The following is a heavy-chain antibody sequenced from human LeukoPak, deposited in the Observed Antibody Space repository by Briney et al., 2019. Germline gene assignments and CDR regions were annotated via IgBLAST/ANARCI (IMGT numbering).Heavy chain of an antibody. V-gene: IGHV3-53*05. J-gene: IGHJ4*02. Sequence: GESLRLSCAASGVTSNYFTWVRQAPGKGLEWVSVIYNGGTTYYADSVKGRFTISRDNSKSTLFVYLQMNSLRTDDTAVYYCARGGYDSSGYYLDYWGQGTLVTVSS. CDR3: ARGGYDSSGYYLDY. CDR2: IYNGGTT. D-gene: IGHD3-22*01. CDR1: GVTSNY.